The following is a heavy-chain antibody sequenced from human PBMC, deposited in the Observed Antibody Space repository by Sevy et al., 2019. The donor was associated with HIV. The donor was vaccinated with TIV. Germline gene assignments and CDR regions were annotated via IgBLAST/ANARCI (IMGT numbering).Heavy chain of an antibody. CDR1: GYTFTNYG. V-gene: IGHV1-18*04. J-gene: IGHJ5*02. D-gene: IGHD6-13*01. CDR3: ARGLYSSSWEAWFDP. Sequence: ASVKVSCKASGYTFTNYGISWVRQAPGQGLEWMGWIIVYNGDTVYAQKVQGRVTVTTDTSTSTAYMELRSLRSDDTAVYYCARGLYSSSWEAWFDPWGQGTLATVSS. CDR2: IIVYNGDT.